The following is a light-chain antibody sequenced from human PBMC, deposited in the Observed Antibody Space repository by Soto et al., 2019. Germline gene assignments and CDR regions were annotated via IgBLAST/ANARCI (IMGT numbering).Light chain of an antibody. CDR1: QTVSSSL. CDR3: QQYGSFRAT. J-gene: IGKJ5*01. CDR2: GGS. Sequence: EVLLTQSQGTLSFSPGERAALSCRASQTVSSSLLAWYQQKPGQGPRLLLSGGSSRGTGIPDKFNGNGSGTSFTLTLSRLEPEDFAVYYCQQYGSFRATFGQGTRLAIK. V-gene: IGKV3-20*01.